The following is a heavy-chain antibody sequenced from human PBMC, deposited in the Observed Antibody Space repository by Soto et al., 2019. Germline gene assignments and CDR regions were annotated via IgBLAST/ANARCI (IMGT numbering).Heavy chain of an antibody. CDR1: GFTFDDYA. Sequence: GGSLRLSCAASGFTFDDYAMHWVRQAPGKGLEWVSAISCSSSSIDYADSVKGRFTISRDNAKNSLYLQMNSLRAEDTAVHYCARDRDFWSGYADYWGQGTLVTVSS. V-gene: IGHV3-9*01. D-gene: IGHD3-3*01. CDR2: ISCSSSSI. CDR3: ARDRDFWSGYADY. J-gene: IGHJ4*02.